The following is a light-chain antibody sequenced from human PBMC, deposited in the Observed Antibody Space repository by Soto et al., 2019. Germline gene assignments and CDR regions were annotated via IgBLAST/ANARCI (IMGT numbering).Light chain of an antibody. CDR2: GAS. J-gene: IGKJ4*01. CDR1: QSIRSS. Sequence: EIVMTQSPATLSMSPGERATLSCRASQSIRSSLAWYQQKPGQAPRLLIYGASTRATGVPASFSGSGSGTEFTLTISSLQSEQFAGYYCQQYHSWPLTFGGATKVEIK. V-gene: IGKV3-15*01. CDR3: QQYHSWPLT.